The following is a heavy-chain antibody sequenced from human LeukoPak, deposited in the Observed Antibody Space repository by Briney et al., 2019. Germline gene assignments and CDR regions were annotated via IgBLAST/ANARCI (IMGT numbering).Heavy chain of an antibody. D-gene: IGHD3-3*01. J-gene: IGHJ6*02. CDR3: ARDLITIFGVVITRYGMDV. Sequence: ASVKVSCKASGYTFTSYGISWVRQGPGQGLEWMGWISAYNGNTNYAQKLQGRVTMTTDTSTSKAYMELRSLRSDDTAVYYCARDLITIFGVVITRYGMDVWGQGTTVTVSS. CDR1: GYTFTSYG. CDR2: ISAYNGNT. V-gene: IGHV1-18*01.